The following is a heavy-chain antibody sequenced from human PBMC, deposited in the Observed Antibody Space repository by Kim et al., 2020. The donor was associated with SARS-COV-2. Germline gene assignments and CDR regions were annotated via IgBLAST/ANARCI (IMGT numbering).Heavy chain of an antibody. CDR2: IYPGDSDT. D-gene: IGHD3-3*01. CDR3: ARHWATGFLEPLDYFDY. CDR1: GYRFTSYW. J-gene: IGHJ4*02. Sequence: GESLKISCKGSGYRFTSYWIGWVRQMPGKGLEWMGIIYPGDSDTRYSPSFQGQVTISADKSISTAYLQWSSLKASDTAMYYCARHWATGFLEPLDYFDYWGQGTLVTVSS. V-gene: IGHV5-51*01.